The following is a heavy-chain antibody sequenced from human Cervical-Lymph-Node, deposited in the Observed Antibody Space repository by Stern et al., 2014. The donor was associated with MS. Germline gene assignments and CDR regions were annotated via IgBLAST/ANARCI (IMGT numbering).Heavy chain of an antibody. J-gene: IGHJ4*02. CDR1: GFTFRTYA. CDR2: VSYDGTQR. CDR3: ARGGRGVGLEY. Sequence: VQLGESGGGVVQPGRSLSLSCVASGFTFRTYAMHWVRQAPGTGLEWVAFVSYDGTQRNSTDSVKARFTISRDNSKNTLYLHMNSLRDEDTAVYFCARGGRGVGLEYWGQGALVTVSS. V-gene: IGHV3-30-3*01. D-gene: IGHD3-10*01.